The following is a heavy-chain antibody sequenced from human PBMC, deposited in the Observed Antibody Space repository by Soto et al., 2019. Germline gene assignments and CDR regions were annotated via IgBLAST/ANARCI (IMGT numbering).Heavy chain of an antibody. Sequence: SETLSLTCTVSGGSISSYYWSWIRQPPGKGLEWIGYIYYSGSTNYNPSLKSRVTISVDTSKNQLSLKLSSVTAADTAVYYCAGGLGYCSGGSCYSVMDVWGKGTTVTVSS. J-gene: IGHJ6*03. CDR1: GGSISSYY. CDR2: IYYSGST. V-gene: IGHV4-59*01. D-gene: IGHD2-15*01. CDR3: AGGLGYCSGGSCYSVMDV.